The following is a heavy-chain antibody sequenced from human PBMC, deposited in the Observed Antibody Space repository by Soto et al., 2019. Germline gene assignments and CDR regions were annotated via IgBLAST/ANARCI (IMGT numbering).Heavy chain of an antibody. V-gene: IGHV1-8*01. J-gene: IGHJ4*02. CDR2: MNHNSGNT. CDR1: GYTFTSYD. Sequence: QVQLVQSGAEVKKPGASVKVSCKASGYTFTSYDINWVRQATGQGLVWMGWMNHNSGNTGYAQKFQGRVTMTRNTSIRTAYMELSSLRSEDTAVYYCASAVQRSGKFDYWGQGTLVTVSS. CDR3: ASAVQRSGKFDY. D-gene: IGHD3-10*01.